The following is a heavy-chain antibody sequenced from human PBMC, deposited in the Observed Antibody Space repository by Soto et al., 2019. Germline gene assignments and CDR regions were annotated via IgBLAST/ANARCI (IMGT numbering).Heavy chain of an antibody. CDR2: ISAYNGNT. CDR3: AVFIAARPGVRWFDP. D-gene: IGHD6-6*01. J-gene: IGHJ5*02. CDR1: GYTFTSYG. Sequence: QVQLVQSGAEVKKPGASVKVSCKASGYTFTSYGISWVRQAPGQGLEWMGWISAYNGNTNYAQKLQGRVTMTTDTATSTASMELRSLRSDDTAVYYCAVFIAARPGVRWFDPWGQGTLVTVSS. V-gene: IGHV1-18*04.